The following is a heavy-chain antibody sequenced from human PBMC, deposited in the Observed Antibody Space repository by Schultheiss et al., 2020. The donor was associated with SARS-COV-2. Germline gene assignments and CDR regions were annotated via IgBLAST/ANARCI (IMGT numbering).Heavy chain of an antibody. CDR3: AKDSTAAAGMIYS. CDR2: SAAGGNT. D-gene: IGHD6-13*01. V-gene: IGHV3-53*01. CDR1: GVSVSANY. J-gene: IGHJ4*02. Sequence: GGSLRLSCTDSGVSVSANYMSWVRQAPGRGLEWVSSISAAGGNTNYADSVKGRFTISRDNSKNTLYLQMNNLRAEDTAVYFCAKDSTAAAGMIYSWGQGTLVTVSS.